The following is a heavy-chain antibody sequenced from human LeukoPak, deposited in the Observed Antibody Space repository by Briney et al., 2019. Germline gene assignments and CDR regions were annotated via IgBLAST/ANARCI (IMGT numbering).Heavy chain of an antibody. CDR1: GGSISSSSYY. Sequence: SETLSLTCTVSGGSISSSSYYWGWIRQPPGKGLEWIGSIYYSGSTYYNPSLKSRVTISVDTSKSQFSLKLSSVTAADTAVYYCARQGIFGVVSPLYFDYWGQGTLVTVSS. V-gene: IGHV4-39*01. CDR2: IYYSGST. D-gene: IGHD3-3*01. CDR3: ARQGIFGVVSPLYFDY. J-gene: IGHJ4*02.